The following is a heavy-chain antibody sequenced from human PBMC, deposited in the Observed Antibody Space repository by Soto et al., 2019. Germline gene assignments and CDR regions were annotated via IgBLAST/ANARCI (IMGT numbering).Heavy chain of an antibody. Sequence: EAQLLESGGGLVQPGGSLRLSCVASGFTFNYYDVTWVRRAPGKGLDWVSTISDTGRDTYFGDPGRGHFSISRDKSRNAVYMQMHSVTVDDTALYYCATASERLSLVTLGGLIPLGFDYWGHGILVIVSS. CDR3: ATASERLSLVTLGGLIPLGFDY. CDR2: ISDTGRDT. J-gene: IGHJ4*01. V-gene: IGHV3-23*01. D-gene: IGHD3-16*01. CDR1: GFTFNYYD.